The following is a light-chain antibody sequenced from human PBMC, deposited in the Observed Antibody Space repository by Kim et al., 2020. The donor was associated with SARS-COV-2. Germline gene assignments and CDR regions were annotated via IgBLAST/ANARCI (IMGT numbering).Light chain of an antibody. Sequence: QPLTVSCAGTSSDVVGDKYVSWYQRQPGKTPNLMIYDVSNRPSGVSNRFSGSKSGNTASLTIAVLQAEDEADYYCSSYTSSSTLLFGGGTQLTVL. CDR3: SSYTSSSTLL. V-gene: IGLV2-14*03. CDR2: DVS. CDR1: SSDVVGDKY. J-gene: IGLJ2*01.